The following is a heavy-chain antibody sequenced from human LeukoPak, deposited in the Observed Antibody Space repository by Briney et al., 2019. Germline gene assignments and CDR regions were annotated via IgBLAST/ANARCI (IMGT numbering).Heavy chain of an antibody. V-gene: IGHV4-34*01. CDR1: GGSFSDYY. Sequence: SETLSLTCAVYGGSFSDYYWSWIRQPPGKGLEWIGEINHSGSTNYNPSLKSRVTISVDTSKNQFSLKPSSVTAADTAVYYCARLNEFENWGQGTLVTVSS. J-gene: IGHJ4*02. D-gene: IGHD1-1*01. CDR3: ARLNEFEN. CDR2: INHSGST.